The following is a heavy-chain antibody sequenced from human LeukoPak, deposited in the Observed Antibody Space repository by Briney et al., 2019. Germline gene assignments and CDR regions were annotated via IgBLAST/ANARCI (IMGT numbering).Heavy chain of an antibody. CDR3: AREYPMYGGYVHFDY. Sequence: ASVKVSCKASGYTFTSYYMHWVRQAPGQGLEWMGWINPNSGGTNYAQKFQGRVTMTRDTSISTAYMELSRLRSDDTAVYYCAREYPMYGGYVHFDYWGQGTLVTVSS. V-gene: IGHV1-2*02. CDR1: GYTFTSYY. J-gene: IGHJ4*02. CDR2: INPNSGGT. D-gene: IGHD5-12*01.